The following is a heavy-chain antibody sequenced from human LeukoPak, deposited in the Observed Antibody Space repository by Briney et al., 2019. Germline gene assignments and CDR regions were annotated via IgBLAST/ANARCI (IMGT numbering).Heavy chain of an antibody. D-gene: IGHD3-10*01. CDR1: GFTFSTYC. CDR2: ICPDGTVT. V-gene: IGHV3-74*01. CDR3: ARGKGSGSYYNDCDY. J-gene: IGHJ4*02. Sequence: GGSLRLSCAASGFTFSTYCMHWVRQAPGKGPMWVSRICPDGTVTNYADSVKARFIISRDNARNTGYLQMNSLRAEDTAVYYCARGKGSGSYYNDCDYWGQGTLVTVSS.